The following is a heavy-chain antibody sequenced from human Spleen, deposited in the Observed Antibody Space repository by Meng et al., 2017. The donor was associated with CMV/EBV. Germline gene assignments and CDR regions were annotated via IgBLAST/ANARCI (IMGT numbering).Heavy chain of an antibody. J-gene: IGHJ2*01. CDR1: DGSISSSSYY. CDR3: ARDRGLNLRHFDL. D-gene: IGHD5/OR15-5a*01. Sequence: TVSDGSISSSSYYWGWIRQPPGKGLEWIGSIFYIGNTYYDPSLKSRVIISVDTSKNQFSLKLTSVTAADTAVYYCARDRGLNLRHFDLWGRGTLVTVSS. CDR2: IFYIGNT. V-gene: IGHV4-39*07.